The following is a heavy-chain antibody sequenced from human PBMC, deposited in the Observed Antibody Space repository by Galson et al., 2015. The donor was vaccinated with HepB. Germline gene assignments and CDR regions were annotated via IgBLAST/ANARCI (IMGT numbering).Heavy chain of an antibody. CDR1: GFTFSSYG. V-gene: IGHV3-30*18. CDR2: ISYDGSNK. J-gene: IGHJ4*02. D-gene: IGHD2-2*01. CDR3: AKEPDIVVVPAAIHWVYFDY. Sequence: SLRLSCAASGFTFSSYGMHWVRQAPGKGLEWVAVISYDGSNKYYADSVKGRFTISRDNSKNTLYLQMDSLRAEDTAVYYCAKEPDIVVVPAAIHWVYFDYWGQGTLVTVSS.